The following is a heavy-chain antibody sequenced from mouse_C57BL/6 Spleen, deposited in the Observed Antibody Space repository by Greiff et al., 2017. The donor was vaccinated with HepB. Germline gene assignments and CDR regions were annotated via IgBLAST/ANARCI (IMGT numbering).Heavy chain of an antibody. CDR1: GYTFTSYG. CDR3: ARERELTGTEGFDY. CDR2: IYPRSGNT. J-gene: IGHJ2*01. V-gene: IGHV1-81*01. D-gene: IGHD4-1*01. Sequence: QVQLQQSGAELARPGASVKLSCKASGYTFTSYGISWVKQRTGQGLEWIGEIYPRSGNTYYNEKFKGKATLTADKSSSTAYMELRSLTSEDSAVYFCARERELTGTEGFDYWGQGTTLTVSS.